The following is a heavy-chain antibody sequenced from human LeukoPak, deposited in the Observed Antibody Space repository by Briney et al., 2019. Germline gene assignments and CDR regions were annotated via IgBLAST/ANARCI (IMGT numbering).Heavy chain of an antibody. CDR1: GFTFSSYW. V-gene: IGHV3-74*01. D-gene: IGHD6-19*01. CDR3: ARDSSGWYFDY. CDR2: INSDGSST. J-gene: IGHJ4*02. Sequence: GGSLRLSCAASGFTFSSYWMHWVRQAPGKGLVWVSRINSDGSSTSYADSVKGRFTVSRDNAKITLYLQMNSLRAEDTAVYYCARDSSGWYFDYWGQGTLVIVSS.